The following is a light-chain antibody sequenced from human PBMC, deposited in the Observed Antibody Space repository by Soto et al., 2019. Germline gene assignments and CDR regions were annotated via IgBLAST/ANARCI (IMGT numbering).Light chain of an antibody. V-gene: IGKV3-15*01. CDR2: GAS. CDR1: QNIRSD. CDR3: QQYNNWPPLT. Sequence: EIVMTQSPATLSVSPVERVTLSCRASQNIRSDLAWYQQKPGQAPRLLIYGASTRATGIPARFSGSGSGTEFTLTISSLQSEDFAVYYCQQYNNWPPLTFGGGTKVDIK. J-gene: IGKJ4*01.